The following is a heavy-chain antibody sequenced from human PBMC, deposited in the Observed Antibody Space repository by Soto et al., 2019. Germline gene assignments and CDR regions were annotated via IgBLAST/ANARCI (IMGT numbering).Heavy chain of an antibody. CDR1: GFTFSSYA. V-gene: IGHV3-23*01. D-gene: IGHD6-19*01. CDR3: AKDYDAFLYSSGWYSRRLFDY. Sequence: EVQLLESGGGLVQPGGSLRLSCAASGFTFSSYAMSWVRQAPGKGLEWVSAISGSGGSTYYADSVKGRFTISRDNSKNTLYLQMNSLRAEDTAVYYCAKDYDAFLYSSGWYSRRLFDYRGQGTLVTVSS. CDR2: ISGSGGST. J-gene: IGHJ4*02.